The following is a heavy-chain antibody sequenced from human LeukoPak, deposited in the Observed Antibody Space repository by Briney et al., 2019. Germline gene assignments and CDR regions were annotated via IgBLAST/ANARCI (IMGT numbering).Heavy chain of an antibody. CDR2: INFNGGGT. J-gene: IGHJ3*02. CDR1: SYTFTGYY. V-gene: IGHV1-2*02. D-gene: IGHD1-26*01. Sequence: EASVKVSCKASSYTFTGYYIHWVRQAPGQGLEWMGWINFNGGGTNNAQKFQGRVTMTRDTSLSTVYMELTSLRSDDTAVYYCARTSGSYDVGAFDIWGQGTMVTVSS. CDR3: ARTSGSYDVGAFDI.